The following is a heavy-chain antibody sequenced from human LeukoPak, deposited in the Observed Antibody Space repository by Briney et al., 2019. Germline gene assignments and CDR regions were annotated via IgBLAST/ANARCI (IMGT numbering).Heavy chain of an antibody. J-gene: IGHJ3*02. CDR1: GGSFSGFR. D-gene: IGHD6-13*01. V-gene: IGHV4-34*01. CDR2: INHSGGT. Sequence: SETLSLTCAVSGGSFSGFRWHWIRQPPGKGPEWIGEINHSGGTTYNPSLKSRVTISVDTSKNQFSLKLSSVTAADTAVYYCARRPLVLEAFDIWSQGTMVTVSS. CDR3: ARRPLVLEAFDI.